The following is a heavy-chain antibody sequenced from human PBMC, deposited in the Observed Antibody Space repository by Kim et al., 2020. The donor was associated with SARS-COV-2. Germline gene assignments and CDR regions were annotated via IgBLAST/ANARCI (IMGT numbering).Heavy chain of an antibody. CDR2: INHSGST. CDR3: ARGRIYCSSTSCKNWFDP. V-gene: IGHV4-34*01. D-gene: IGHD2-2*01. Sequence: SETLSLTCAVYGGSFSGYYWSWIRQPPGKGLEWIGEINHSGSTNYNPSLKSRVTISVDTSKNQFSLKLSSVTAADTAVYYCARGRIYCSSTSCKNWFDPWGQGTLVTVSS. J-gene: IGHJ5*02. CDR1: GGSFSGYY.